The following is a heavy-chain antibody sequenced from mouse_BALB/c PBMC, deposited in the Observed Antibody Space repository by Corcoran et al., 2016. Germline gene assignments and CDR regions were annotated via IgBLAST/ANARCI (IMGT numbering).Heavy chain of an antibody. Sequence: VQLQQSGAELVKRGASVNLSCTASGFHIKDTYMHWVKQRPEQGLAWIGRIDPANGNTKYDQKFQGKATIKADTSSNTAYLQLSSLTSEDTAVYFCARWVRRPDYCGQGTTLTVSS. J-gene: IGHJ2*01. CDR1: GFHIKDTY. CDR2: IDPANGNT. D-gene: IGHD2-14*01. V-gene: IGHV14-3*02. CDR3: ARWVRRPDY.